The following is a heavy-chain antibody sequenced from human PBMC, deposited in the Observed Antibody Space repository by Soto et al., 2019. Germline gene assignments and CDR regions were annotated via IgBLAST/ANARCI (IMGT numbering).Heavy chain of an antibody. V-gene: IGHV4-31*03. CDR3: ARDRRGPFPLDP. CDR1: GGSISSGGYY. Sequence: QVQLQESGPGLVKPSQTLSLTCTVSGGSISSGGYYWSWIRQHPGKGLEWIGYIYYSGSTYYNPALKRRVTISVDTSKNPSSLKLSSVTAADTAVYYCARDRRGPFPLDPWGQGTLVTVSS. J-gene: IGHJ5*02. CDR2: IYYSGST.